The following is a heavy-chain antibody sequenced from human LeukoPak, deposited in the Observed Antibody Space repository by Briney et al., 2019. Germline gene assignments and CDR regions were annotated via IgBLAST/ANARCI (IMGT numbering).Heavy chain of an antibody. Sequence: SVKVSCKASGGTFSSYAISWVRQAPGQGLEWMGGIIPIFGTANYAQKFQGRVTITADESTSTAYMELSSLRSEDTAVYYCARKSDGVAADLDYWGQGTLVTVSS. CDR2: IIPIFGTA. CDR3: ARKSDGVAADLDY. V-gene: IGHV1-69*13. D-gene: IGHD6-13*01. CDR1: GGTFSSYA. J-gene: IGHJ4*02.